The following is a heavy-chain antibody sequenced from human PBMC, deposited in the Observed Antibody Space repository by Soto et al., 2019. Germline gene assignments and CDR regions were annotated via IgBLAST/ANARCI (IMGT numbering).Heavy chain of an antibody. J-gene: IGHJ3*02. CDR3: AVVAFFGVDHDAFDI. D-gene: IGHD3-3*01. V-gene: IGHV1-18*01. CDR2: ISAYNGNT. Sequence: QVQLVQSGAEVKKPGASVKVSCKASGYTFTSYGISWVRQAPGQGLEWMGWISAYNGNTNYARKIQGRVTMTTDTSTSTAYMELRSLRSHDTAVYYCAVVAFFGVDHDAFDIWGQGTMVTVSS. CDR1: GYTFTSYG.